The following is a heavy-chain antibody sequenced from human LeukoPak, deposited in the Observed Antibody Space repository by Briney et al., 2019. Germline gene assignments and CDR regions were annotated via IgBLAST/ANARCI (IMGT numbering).Heavy chain of an antibody. D-gene: IGHD3-3*02. J-gene: IGHJ4*01. Sequence: GGSLRLSCVASGFTFGTYSMNWVRQVPGKGLEWVASISKVENPQYADSVKDRLTIPRDTAKNSLYQQLKHLRADDTAVYYCAKGPGGVGPGRLNIFGVVHYWGHGTLVTVSP. CDR3: AKGPGGVGPGRLNIFGVVHY. CDR2: ISKVENP. CDR1: GFTFGTYS. V-gene: IGHV3-23*01.